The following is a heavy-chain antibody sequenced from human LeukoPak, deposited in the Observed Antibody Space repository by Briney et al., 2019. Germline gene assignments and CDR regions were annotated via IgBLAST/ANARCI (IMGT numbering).Heavy chain of an antibody. Sequence: PGGSLRLSCAASGFTFRNYNMNWVRQAPGKGLEWVSSISESSSFIQYADSLKGRFAISRDNAKNSLYLQMNSLRAEDTAVYYCARQRGYCSSGVCRGWFDPWGQGTLVTVSS. V-gene: IGHV3-21*01. CDR1: GFTFRNYN. CDR2: ISESSSFI. D-gene: IGHD2-8*01. CDR3: ARQRGYCSSGVCRGWFDP. J-gene: IGHJ5*02.